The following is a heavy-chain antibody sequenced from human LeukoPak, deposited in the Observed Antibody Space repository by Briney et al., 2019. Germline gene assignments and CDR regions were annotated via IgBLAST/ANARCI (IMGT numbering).Heavy chain of an antibody. J-gene: IGHJ3*02. Sequence: GGSLRLSCAASGFTFSDYYMSWIRQAPGKGLEWVSYISSSGSTIYYADSVKGRFTISRDNAKNSLYLQMNSLRAEDTAVYYCARLAHFPGPGDYPASDAFDIWGQGTMVTVSS. D-gene: IGHD4-17*01. CDR1: GFTFSDYY. CDR2: ISSSGSTI. V-gene: IGHV3-11*01. CDR3: ARLAHFPGPGDYPASDAFDI.